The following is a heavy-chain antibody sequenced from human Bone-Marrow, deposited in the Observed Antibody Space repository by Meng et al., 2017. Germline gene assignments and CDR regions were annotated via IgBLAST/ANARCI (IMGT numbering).Heavy chain of an antibody. D-gene: IGHD3-22*01. Sequence: AQLQQSGPGQVRLSQTLSLTCAISGDSVSSNSAAWHWIRPSPSRGLEWLGRTYYRSKWYTDYAVSVKSRITINPDTSKNQFSLQLNSVTPEDTAVYYCARGDYSSSPSFWGQGTLVTVSS. CDR3: ARGDYSSSPSF. CDR1: GDSVSSNSAA. CDR2: TYYRSKWYT. V-gene: IGHV6-1*01. J-gene: IGHJ4*02.